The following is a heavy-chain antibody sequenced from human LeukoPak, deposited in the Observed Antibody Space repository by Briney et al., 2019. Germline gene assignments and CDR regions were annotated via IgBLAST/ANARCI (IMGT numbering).Heavy chain of an antibody. CDR3: ARDPPMAAAGNRAMDV. CDR1: GFTFSSYS. D-gene: IGHD6-13*01. CDR2: ISSSSSYI. V-gene: IGHV3-21*01. Sequence: GGSLRLSCAASGFTFSSYSMNWVRQAPGKGLEWVSSISSSSSYIYYADSVKGRFTISRDNAKNSLYLQMNSLRVEDTAVYYCARDPPMAAAGNRAMDVWGQGTTVTVSS. J-gene: IGHJ6*02.